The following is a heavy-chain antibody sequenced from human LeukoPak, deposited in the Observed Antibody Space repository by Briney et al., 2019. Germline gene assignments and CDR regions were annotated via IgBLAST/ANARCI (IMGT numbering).Heavy chain of an antibody. CDR3: ARGGSSSWFFYYYYGMDV. J-gene: IGHJ6*02. CDR2: ISAYNGNT. CDR1: GYTFTSYG. V-gene: IGHV1-18*01. D-gene: IGHD6-13*01. Sequence: ASVKVSCKASGYTFTSYGISWVRQAPGQGLEWMGWISAYNGNTNYAQKLQGRVTMTRNTSISTAYMELSSLRSEDTAVYYCARGGSSSWFFYYYYGMDVWGQGTTVTVSS.